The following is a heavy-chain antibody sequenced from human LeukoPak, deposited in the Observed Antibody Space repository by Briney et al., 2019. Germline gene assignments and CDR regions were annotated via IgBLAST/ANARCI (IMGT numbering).Heavy chain of an antibody. CDR2: IKQDGSER. CDR3: ARGASSSP. CDR1: GFTFSTFW. Sequence: TGGSLRLSCEASGFTFSTFWMTWVRQVPGKGLERVANIKQDGSERNYVDSVKGRFTISRDNAKNSLYLQMNSLRAEDTAVYYCARGASSSPWGQGTLVTVSS. D-gene: IGHD6-13*01. V-gene: IGHV3-7*03. J-gene: IGHJ5*02.